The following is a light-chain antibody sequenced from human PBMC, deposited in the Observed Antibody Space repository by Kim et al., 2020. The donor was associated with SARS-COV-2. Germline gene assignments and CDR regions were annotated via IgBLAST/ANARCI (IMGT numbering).Light chain of an antibody. Sequence: ASVGGRVTIACRASQSVSVSLAWYQQKPGKAPELRIYKASSLQSGGSSRFSGSGSGTEFTLTISSLQPDDFATYFGQQYNTYPWTFGQGTKVDIK. CDR2: KAS. CDR1: QSVSVS. CDR3: QQYNTYPWT. V-gene: IGKV1-5*03. J-gene: IGKJ1*01.